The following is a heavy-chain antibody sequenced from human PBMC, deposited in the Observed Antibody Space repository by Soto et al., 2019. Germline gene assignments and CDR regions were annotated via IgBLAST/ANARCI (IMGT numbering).Heavy chain of an antibody. J-gene: IGHJ5*02. CDR1: GGSFSGYY. CDR2: INHSGST. Sequence: QVQLQQWGAGLLKPSETLSLTCAVYGGSFSGYYWSWIRQPPGKGLEWIGEINHSGSTNYNPSLKSRVTISVDTSKNQLSLKLSSVTAADTAVYYCARGPVYVPRTANWFDPWGQGTLVTVSS. V-gene: IGHV4-34*01. D-gene: IGHD2-2*01. CDR3: ARGPVYVPRTANWFDP.